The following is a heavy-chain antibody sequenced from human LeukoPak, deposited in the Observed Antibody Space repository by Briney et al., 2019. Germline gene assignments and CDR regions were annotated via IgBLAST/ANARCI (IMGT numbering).Heavy chain of an antibody. CDR3: ARWDAYCSGGSCYFGGFAFDI. V-gene: IGHV3-7*01. CDR1: GFTFNSYW. Sequence: GGSLRLSCAASGFTFNSYWMSWVRQAPGKGLEWVAHIKQDGGVAHYVDSLKGRFTISRDNAKNSIYLQMNSLGADDTAMYYCARWDAYCSGGSCYFGGFAFDIWGQGTMVTVSS. D-gene: IGHD2-15*01. CDR2: IKQDGGVA. J-gene: IGHJ3*02.